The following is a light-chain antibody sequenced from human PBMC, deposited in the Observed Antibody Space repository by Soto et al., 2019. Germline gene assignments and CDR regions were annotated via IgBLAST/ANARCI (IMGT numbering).Light chain of an antibody. CDR2: DVT. CDR1: SSDVGGYNF. Sequence: QSALIQPVSVSGSPGQSITISCTGSSSDVGGYNFVSWYQQHPGKAPKLMIYDVTNRPSGVSNRFSASKSGDTASLTISGLQAEDEAEYYCSSYTRTNTLVFGGGTKLTVL. CDR3: SSYTRTNTLV. J-gene: IGLJ3*02. V-gene: IGLV2-14*01.